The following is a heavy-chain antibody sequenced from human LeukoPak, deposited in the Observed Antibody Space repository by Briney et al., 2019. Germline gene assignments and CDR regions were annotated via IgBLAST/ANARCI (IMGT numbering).Heavy chain of an antibody. Sequence: SETLSLTCTVSGGSISSYYWSWIRQPPGKGLEWIGYIYYSGSTSYNPSLKSRVTISVDTSKNQFSLKLSSVTAADTAVYYCARGRRGYYYDSSGYYPLDYWGQGTLVTVSS. D-gene: IGHD3-22*01. V-gene: IGHV4-59*01. J-gene: IGHJ4*02. CDR1: GGSISSYY. CDR2: IYYSGST. CDR3: ARGRRGYYYDSSGYYPLDY.